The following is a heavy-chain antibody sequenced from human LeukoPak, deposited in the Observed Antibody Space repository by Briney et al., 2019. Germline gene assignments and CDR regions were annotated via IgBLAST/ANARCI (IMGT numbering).Heavy chain of an antibody. Sequence: PGGSLRLSCAASGFTFSSYSMNWVRQAPGKGLEWVSSISSSSSYIYYADSVKGRFTISRDNAKNSLYLQLNNLRAEDTAVYYCARDGPNSSSYPSWFDTWGQGTLVTVSS. V-gene: IGHV3-21*01. CDR2: ISSSSSYI. CDR3: ARDGPNSSSYPSWFDT. D-gene: IGHD6-6*01. CDR1: GFTFSSYS. J-gene: IGHJ5*02.